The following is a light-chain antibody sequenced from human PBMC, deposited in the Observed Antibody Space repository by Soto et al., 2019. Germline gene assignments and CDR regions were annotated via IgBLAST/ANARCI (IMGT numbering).Light chain of an antibody. J-gene: IGKJ1*01. V-gene: IGKV3-20*01. CDR3: QQYGTSSRT. Sequence: EIVMTQSTATLSVSPGERATLSCRASQSVGSDLAWYQQKPGQAPRLLIYGASSRATGIPDRFSGSGSGTDFTLTISRLEPEDFAVYYCQQYGTSSRTFGQGTKVDI. CDR1: QSVGSD. CDR2: GAS.